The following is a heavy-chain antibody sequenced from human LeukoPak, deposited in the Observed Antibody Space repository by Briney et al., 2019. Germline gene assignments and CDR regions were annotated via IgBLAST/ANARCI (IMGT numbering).Heavy chain of an antibody. D-gene: IGHD3-10*01. V-gene: IGHV3-66*01. Sequence: GGSLRLSCAASGFTVSRNYMSWVRQAPRKGLEWVSFLYIDVSTYHADSVKARFTISRDKSKKTLFLQMNSLRAEDTAVYYCARGHRNTMVRGVIRYYYMDVWGKGTTVTISS. CDR2: LYIDVST. CDR1: GFTVSRNY. CDR3: ARGHRNTMVRGVIRYYYMDV. J-gene: IGHJ6*03.